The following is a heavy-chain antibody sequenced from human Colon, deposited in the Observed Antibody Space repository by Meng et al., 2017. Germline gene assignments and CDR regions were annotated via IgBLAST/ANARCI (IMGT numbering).Heavy chain of an antibody. D-gene: IGHD3-9*01. Sequence: EVQLLESGGGLVQPGGSLRLSCAASGFTFGSYAMTWVRLAPGKGLEWVSTISDSGGSTYSTDSVQGRFTVSRDNSKNTLYLQMNSLRVEDTAIYYCARSEGTYWLQYYFDCWGQGTLVTVSS. V-gene: IGHV3-23*01. J-gene: IGHJ4*02. CDR2: ISDSGGST. CDR3: ARSEGTYWLQYYFDC. CDR1: GFTFGSYA.